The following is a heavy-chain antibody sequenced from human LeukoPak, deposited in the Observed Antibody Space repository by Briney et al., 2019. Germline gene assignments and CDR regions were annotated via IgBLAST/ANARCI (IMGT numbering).Heavy chain of an antibody. D-gene: IGHD5-24*01. CDR2: INQDGSER. J-gene: IGHJ4*02. V-gene: IGHV3-7*01. CDR1: VFTFGIYW. CDR3: ARVMAARSFYFDH. Sequence: PGGSLRLSCAASVFTFGIYWMSWVRQAPGKGLEWVANINQDGSERYLVDSVKGRSTISRDNAKKSLYLQMNGLRAGDTAVYYCARVMAARSFYFDHWGQGTLVTVSS.